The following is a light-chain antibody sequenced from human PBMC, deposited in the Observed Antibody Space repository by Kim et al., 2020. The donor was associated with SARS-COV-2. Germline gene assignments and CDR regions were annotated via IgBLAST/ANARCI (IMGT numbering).Light chain of an antibody. CDR1: SSDVGGYNY. Sequence: QSITISGTGTSSDVGGYNYVSWYQQHPGKAPKLMIYDVSNRPSWVSNRFSGSKSGNTASLTISGLQAEDEADYYCSSYTSSSTLVVFGGGTQLTVL. CDR2: DVS. V-gene: IGLV2-14*03. J-gene: IGLJ2*01. CDR3: SSYTSSSTLVV.